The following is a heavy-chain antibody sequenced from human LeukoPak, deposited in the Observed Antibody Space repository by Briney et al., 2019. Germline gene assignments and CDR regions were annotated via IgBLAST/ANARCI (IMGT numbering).Heavy chain of an antibody. V-gene: IGHV4-39*07. CDR1: GASISSTNYY. J-gene: IGHJ6*03. CDR3: ARLDRWFGELNYYYYYMDV. Sequence: PSETLSLTCTVSGASISSTNYYWSWIRQPPGKGLEWIGEINHSGSTNYNPSLKSRVTISVDTSKNQFSLKLSSVTAADTAVYYCARLDRWFGELNYYYYYMDVWGKGTTVTISS. D-gene: IGHD3-10*01. CDR2: INHSGST.